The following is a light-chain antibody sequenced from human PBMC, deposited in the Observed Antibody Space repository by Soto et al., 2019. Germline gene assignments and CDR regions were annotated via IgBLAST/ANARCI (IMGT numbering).Light chain of an antibody. V-gene: IGKV1-6*01. CDR1: QDISNY. CDR3: LQDYNYPRT. J-gene: IGKJ1*01. CDR2: AAS. Sequence: IKMTQSPSSLSASVGARVTITCQASQDISNYLNWYQQKPGKAPKLMIYAASSLQSGVPSRFSGSGSGTDFTLTISSLQPEDVATYYCLQDYNYPRTLGQGTKVDIK.